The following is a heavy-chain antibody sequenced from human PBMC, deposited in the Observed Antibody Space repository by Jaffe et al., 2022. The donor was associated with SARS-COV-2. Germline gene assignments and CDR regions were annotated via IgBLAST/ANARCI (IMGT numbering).Heavy chain of an antibody. CDR2: IYHSGTT. CDR1: GYSISSGYF. V-gene: IGHV4-38-2*02. D-gene: IGHD3-16*01. J-gene: IGHJ6*03. Sequence: QVQLQESGPGLVEPSETLSLTCTVSGYSISSGYFWGWIRQPPGKGLEWIGRIYHSGTTYYNPSLKSRVTLSIDTPKNQFSLKLRSVTAADTAVYYCARVRGYYYYMDVWGKGTTVTVSS. CDR3: ARVRGYYYYMDV.